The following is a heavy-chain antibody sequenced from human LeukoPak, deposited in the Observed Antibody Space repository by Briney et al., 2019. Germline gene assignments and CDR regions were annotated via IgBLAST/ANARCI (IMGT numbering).Heavy chain of an antibody. CDR2: IYHSGST. CDR3: ARLGYSSSSRYYYYYYMDV. Sequence: SETLSLTCTVSGYSISSGYYWGWIRQPPGKGLEWIGSIYHSGSTYYNPSLKSRVTISIDTSKNQFSLKLSSVTAADTAVYYCARLGYSSSSRYYYYYYMDVWGKGTTVTVSS. J-gene: IGHJ6*03. CDR1: GYSISSGYY. V-gene: IGHV4-38-2*02. D-gene: IGHD6-6*01.